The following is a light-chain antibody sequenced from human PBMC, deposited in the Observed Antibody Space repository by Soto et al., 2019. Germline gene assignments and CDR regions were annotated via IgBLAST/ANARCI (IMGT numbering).Light chain of an antibody. CDR3: SSYTSSSTLVV. CDR2: DVT. J-gene: IGLJ2*01. Sequence: QSALTQPASVSGSPGQSSTISCTGSTSDVGGYNYVSWYQQHPGKAPKLMIYDVTNRPSGVSTRFSGSKSGNTASLTISGLQAADEADYYCSSYTSSSTLVVFGGGTKLTVL. V-gene: IGLV2-14*01. CDR1: TSDVGGYNY.